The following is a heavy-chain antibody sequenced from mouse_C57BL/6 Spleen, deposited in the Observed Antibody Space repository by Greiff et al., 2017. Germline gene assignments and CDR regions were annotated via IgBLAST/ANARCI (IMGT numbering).Heavy chain of an antibody. CDR3: ASGTYFGD. V-gene: IGHV1-64*01. J-gene: IGHJ2*01. Sequence: QVQLQQSGAELVKPGASVKLSCKASGYTFTSYWMHWVEQRPGQGLEWIGMIRPNSGSTNYNEMFKSKSTLTVDKSSSTAYMQLSSLTSEDSAVYYCASGTYFGDWGQGTTLTVAS. D-gene: IGHD4-1*01. CDR1: GYTFTSYW. CDR2: IRPNSGST.